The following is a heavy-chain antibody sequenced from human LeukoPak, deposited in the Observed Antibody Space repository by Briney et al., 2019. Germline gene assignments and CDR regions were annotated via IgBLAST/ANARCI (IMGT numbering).Heavy chain of an antibody. D-gene: IGHD4-17*01. V-gene: IGHV4-30-4*08. Sequence: SETLSLTCTVSGGSISSGDYYWSWIRQPPGKGLEWIGYIYYSGSTYYNPSLKSRVTISVDTSRNQFSLKLSSVTAADTAVYYCARVYGLDYGMDVWGQGTTVAVSS. CDR3: ARVYGLDYGMDV. CDR2: IYYSGST. CDR1: GGSISSGDYY. J-gene: IGHJ6*02.